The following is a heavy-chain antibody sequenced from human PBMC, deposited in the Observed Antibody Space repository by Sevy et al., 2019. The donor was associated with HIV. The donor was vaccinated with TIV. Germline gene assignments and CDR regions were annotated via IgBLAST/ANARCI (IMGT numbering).Heavy chain of an antibody. CDR3: AEGESVQLWLLLDY. CDR2: ISNSGSHT. D-gene: IGHD5-18*01. J-gene: IGHJ4*02. CDR1: GFTFSSYA. V-gene: IGHV3-23*01. Sequence: GGSLRLSCAASGFTFSSYAMSWVRQAPGKGLEWVSSISNSGSHTYYADSVKGRFTISRDNSKNTLYLQVNSLRAEDTAVYYCAEGESVQLWLLLDYWGQGTLVTVSS.